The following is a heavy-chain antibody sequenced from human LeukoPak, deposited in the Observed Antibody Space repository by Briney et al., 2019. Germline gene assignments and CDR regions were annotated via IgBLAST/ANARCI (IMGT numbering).Heavy chain of an antibody. CDR2: IYSGGST. V-gene: IGHV3-53*01. J-gene: IGHJ6*03. Sequence: GFLRLFWAASWVTGSSNYIGWVRQASGEGVGGVSVIYSGGSTYYADSVKGRFTISRDNSKNTLYLQMNSLRAEDTAVYYCARVRGYYYYYMDVWGKGTTVTVSS. CDR3: ARVRGYYYYYMDV. CDR1: WVTGSSNY.